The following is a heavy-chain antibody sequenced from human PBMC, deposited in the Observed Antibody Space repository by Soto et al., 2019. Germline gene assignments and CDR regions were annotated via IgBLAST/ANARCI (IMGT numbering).Heavy chain of an antibody. D-gene: IGHD3-10*01. CDR1: GVTFSSYT. J-gene: IGHJ2*01. Sequence: QVQLVQSGAEVKKPGSSVKVSCKASGVTFSSYTISWVRQAPGQGLEWMGRIIPILGIANYAQKFQGRVTITADKSTSTAYVELSSLRSEDAAVYYCARDRFGDGPQGDFDLWGRGTLVTVSS. V-gene: IGHV1-69*08. CDR3: ARDRFGDGPQGDFDL. CDR2: IIPILGIA.